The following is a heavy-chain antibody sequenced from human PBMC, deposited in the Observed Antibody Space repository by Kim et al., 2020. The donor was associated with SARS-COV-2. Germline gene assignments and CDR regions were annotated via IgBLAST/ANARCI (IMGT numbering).Heavy chain of an antibody. D-gene: IGHD6-13*01. V-gene: IGHV4-61*01. CDR3: ARMGRKQQLGFDY. Sequence: SETLSLTCTVSGGSVSSGSYYWSWIRQPPGKGLEWIGYIYYSGSTNYNPSLKSRVTISVDTSKNQFSLKLSSVTAADTAVYYCARMGRKQQLGFDYWGQGTLVTVSS. CDR2: IYYSGST. J-gene: IGHJ4*02. CDR1: GGSVSSGSYY.